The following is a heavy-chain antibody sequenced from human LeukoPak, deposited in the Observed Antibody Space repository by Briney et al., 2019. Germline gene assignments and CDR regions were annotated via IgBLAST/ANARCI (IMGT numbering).Heavy chain of an antibody. V-gene: IGHV4-34*01. CDR2: INHSGST. J-gene: IGHJ6*03. CDR3: ARAAWGYYGSGSYYFYYYYYMDV. Sequence: SETLSLTCAVYGGSFSGYYWSWIRQPPGKGLEWIGEINHSGSTNYNPSLKSRVTISVDTSKNQFSLKLSSVTAADTAVYYCARAAWGYYGSGSYYFYYYYYMDVWGKGTTVTISS. D-gene: IGHD3-10*01. CDR1: GGSFSGYY.